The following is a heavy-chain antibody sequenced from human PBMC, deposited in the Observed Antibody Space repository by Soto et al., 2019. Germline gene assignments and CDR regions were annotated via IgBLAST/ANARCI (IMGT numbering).Heavy chain of an antibody. J-gene: IGHJ4*02. D-gene: IGHD1-26*01. CDR1: GFTFGASA. V-gene: IGHV3-73*01. Sequence: GGSLRLSCAASGFTFGASALQWVRQASGKGLEWLGRIGSKGETYATTYAASVKGRFTISRDNAKNTLYLQMNSLRAEDLAVYYCARGPGHGGSYYEQWGQGTLVTVS. CDR3: ARGPGHGGSYYEQ. CDR2: IGSKGETYAT.